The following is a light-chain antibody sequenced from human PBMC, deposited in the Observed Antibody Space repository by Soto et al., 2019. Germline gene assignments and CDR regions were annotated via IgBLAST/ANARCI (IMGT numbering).Light chain of an antibody. V-gene: IGLV2-23*01. CDR2: EAS. J-gene: IGLJ3*02. Sequence: QYALTQPASVSGSPGQSITISCTGTNSDVGSHNFVSWYQQYPGKAPKLLLYEASKRPSGLSNRFSGSKSGNTASLTISGLQAEDEADYYCCSLTNGATWVFGGGTKLTVL. CDR1: NSDVGSHNF. CDR3: CSLTNGATWV.